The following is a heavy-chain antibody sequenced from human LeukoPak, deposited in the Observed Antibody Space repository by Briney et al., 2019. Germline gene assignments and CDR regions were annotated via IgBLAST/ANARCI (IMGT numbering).Heavy chain of an antibody. J-gene: IGHJ4*02. CDR1: GASINTYF. CDR2: LSTTGSP. Sequence: SETLSLTCTVSGASINTYFWAWIRQPADKGLQWIGHLSTTGSPNYNPSLKSRLTMSVDTSKNHLSLSLRSVTAADTAVYYCAKIGGSYAEGDTFDNWGQGTLVTVSS. V-gene: IGHV4-4*07. CDR3: AKIGGSYAEGDTFDN. D-gene: IGHD1-26*01.